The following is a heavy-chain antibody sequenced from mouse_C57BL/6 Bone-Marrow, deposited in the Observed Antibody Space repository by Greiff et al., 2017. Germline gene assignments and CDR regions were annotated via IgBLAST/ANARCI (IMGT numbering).Heavy chain of an antibody. V-gene: IGHV14-4*01. CDR3: TTGGDYWFAY. Sequence: VQLQQSGAELVRPGASVKLSCTASGFNIKDDYMHWVKQRPEQGLEWIGWIDPENGDTEYASKFQGKATITADTSSNTAYLQLSSLTSEDTAVYYCTTGGDYWFAYWGQGTLVTVSA. CDR2: IDPENGDT. CDR1: GFNIKDDY. D-gene: IGHD2-4*01. J-gene: IGHJ3*01.